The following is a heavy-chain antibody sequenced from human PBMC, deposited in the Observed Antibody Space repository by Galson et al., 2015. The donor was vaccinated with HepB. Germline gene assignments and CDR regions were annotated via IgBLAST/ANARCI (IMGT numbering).Heavy chain of an antibody. CDR2: ISSSSSTI. CDR3: ARVARAKISHFDY. D-gene: IGHD1-26*01. J-gene: IGHJ4*02. Sequence: SLRLSCAASGFTFSSYSMNWVRQAPGKGLEWVSYISSSSSTIYYADSVKGRFTISRDNAKNSLHLQMNSLRAEDTAVYYCARVARAKISHFDYWGQGTLVTVSS. V-gene: IGHV3-48*01. CDR1: GFTFSSYS.